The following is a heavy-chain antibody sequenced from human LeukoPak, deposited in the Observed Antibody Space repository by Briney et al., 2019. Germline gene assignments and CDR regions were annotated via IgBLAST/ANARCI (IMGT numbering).Heavy chain of an antibody. V-gene: IGHV3-23*01. CDR2: ISGSGGST. J-gene: IGHJ6*02. Sequence: GGSLRLSCAASGFTFSSYAMSWVRQAPGKGLEWVSAISGSGGSTYYADSVKGRFTISRDNSKNTLYLQMNSLRAEDTAVYYCAKKLGSYDFWSGYYTSYYYYGMDVWGQGTTVTVSS. CDR1: GFTFSSYA. D-gene: IGHD3-3*01. CDR3: AKKLGSYDFWSGYYTSYYYYGMDV.